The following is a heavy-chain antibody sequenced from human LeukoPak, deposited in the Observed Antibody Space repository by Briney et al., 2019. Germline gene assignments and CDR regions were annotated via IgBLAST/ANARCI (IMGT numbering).Heavy chain of an antibody. J-gene: IGHJ6*02. CDR1: GGSISSYY. CDR2: IYYSGST. V-gene: IGHV4-59*01. D-gene: IGHD4-17*01. CDR3: ARGLERGYGHGMDV. Sequence: PSETLSLTCTVSGGSISSYYWSWIRQPPGKGLEWIGYIYYSGSTNYNPSLKSRVTILVDTPKNQFSLKLSSVTAADTAVYYCARGLERGYGHGMDVWGQGTTVTVSS.